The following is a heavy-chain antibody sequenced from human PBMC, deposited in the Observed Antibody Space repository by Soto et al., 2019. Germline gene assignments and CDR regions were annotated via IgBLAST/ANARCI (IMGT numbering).Heavy chain of an antibody. CDR3: ASHHTSGWLYFDS. V-gene: IGHV3-11*01. J-gene: IGHJ4*02. D-gene: IGHD6-19*01. CDR1: GLTVSGND. Sequence: WGSPRLSCAASGLTVSGNDLSWIRQAPGKGLEWVSSISSSGRAIYYADSVKGRFTISRDNAKDSLYLQMSSLRAEDTAIYYCASHHTSGWLYFDSWGQGTLVTVSS. CDR2: ISSSGRAI.